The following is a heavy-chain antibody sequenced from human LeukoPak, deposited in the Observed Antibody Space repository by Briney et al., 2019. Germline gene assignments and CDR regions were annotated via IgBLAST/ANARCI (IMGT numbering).Heavy chain of an antibody. V-gene: IGHV3-43*01. CDR1: GFTFDRFT. J-gene: IGHJ5*02. D-gene: IGHD6-13*01. CDR2: INRRGHT. CDR3: AKPASRIAAAGTGGFDP. Sequence: GGSLRLSCAASGFTFDRFTIHWVRQTPGKGLEWVSLINRRGHTFYADSVKGRFTISRDNSRNSVFLQMNSLRPEDTAVYYCAKPASRIAAAGTGGFDPWGQGTLVTVSS.